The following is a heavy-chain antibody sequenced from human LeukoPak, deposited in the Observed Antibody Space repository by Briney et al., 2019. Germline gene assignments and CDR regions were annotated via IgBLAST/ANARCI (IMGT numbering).Heavy chain of an antibody. CDR1: GGSVSDINYF. CDR3: ARALHGGSYFLDY. D-gene: IGHD1-26*01. V-gene: IGHV4-39*01. CDR2: IYYSGDT. J-gene: IGHJ4*02. Sequence: SETLSLTCTVSGGSVSDINYFWGWIRQPPGKGLEWIGSIYYSGDTYYNPSLKSRVTISVDTSKNQFSLKLSSVTAADTAVYYCARALHGGSYFLDYWGQGTLVTVSS.